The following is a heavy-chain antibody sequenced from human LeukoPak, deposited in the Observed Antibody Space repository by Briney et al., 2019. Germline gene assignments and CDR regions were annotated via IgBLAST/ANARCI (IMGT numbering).Heavy chain of an antibody. V-gene: IGHV4-4*02. CDR1: GGSISSSNW. CDR3: AREEALGSGSFDY. CDR2: IYYSGST. J-gene: IGHJ4*02. D-gene: IGHD1-26*01. Sequence: SETLSLTCAVSGGSISSSNWWSWVRQPPGKGLEWIGYIYYSGSTNYNPSLKSRVTISVDTSKNQFSLKLGSVTAADTAVYYCAREEALGSGSFDYWGQGTLVTVSS.